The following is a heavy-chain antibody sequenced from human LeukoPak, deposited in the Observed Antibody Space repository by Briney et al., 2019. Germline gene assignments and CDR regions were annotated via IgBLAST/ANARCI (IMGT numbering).Heavy chain of an antibody. V-gene: IGHV4-39*01. J-gene: IGHJ3*02. D-gene: IGHD2-21*02. CDR3: ARSPAYCGGDCPTGGAFDI. CDR2: IYYSGST. CDR1: GGSISSNTHF. Sequence: SETLSLTCTVSGGSISSNTHFWGWIRQPPGTGLEWIGTIYYSGSTYYNPSLKSRVTISVDTSKNQFSLKLSSVTAADTALYYCARSPAYCGGDCPTGGAFDIWGQGTTVTVSS.